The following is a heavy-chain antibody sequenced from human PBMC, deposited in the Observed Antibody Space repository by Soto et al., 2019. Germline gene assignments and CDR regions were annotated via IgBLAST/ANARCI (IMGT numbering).Heavy chain of an antibody. J-gene: IGHJ3*02. CDR2: ISYDGSNK. CDR3: AKELGITMIVVVPDLDAFDI. V-gene: IGHV3-30*18. Sequence: GSLRLSCAASGFTFSSYGMHWVRQAPGKGLEWVAVISYDGSNKYYADSVKGRFTISRDNSKNTLYLQMNSLRAEDTAVYYCAKELGITMIVVVPDLDAFDIWGQGTMVTVSS. D-gene: IGHD3-22*01. CDR1: GFTFSSYG.